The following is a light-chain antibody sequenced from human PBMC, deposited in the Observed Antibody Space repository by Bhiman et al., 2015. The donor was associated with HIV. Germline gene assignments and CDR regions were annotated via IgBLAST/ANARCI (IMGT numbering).Light chain of an antibody. CDR1: SSNIGTKY. CDR3: GTWDSSLSAEV. Sequence: QSVLTQAPSASGTPGQRVTISCSGSSSNIGTKYVYWYQQLPGTAPKLLINRNNQRPSGVPDRFSGSKSGTSATLGITGLQTGDEADYYCGTWDSSLSAEVFGGGTKLTVL. CDR2: RNN. J-gene: IGLJ3*02. V-gene: IGLV1-47*01.